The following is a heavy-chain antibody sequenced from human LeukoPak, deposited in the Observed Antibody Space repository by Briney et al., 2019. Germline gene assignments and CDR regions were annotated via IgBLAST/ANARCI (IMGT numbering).Heavy chain of an antibody. CDR3: ARGYCTNGVCYRNWFDP. D-gene: IGHD2-8*01. J-gene: IGHJ5*02. CDR2: IYHSGST. Sequence: PSQTLSLTCAVSGGSISSGGYSWSWIRQPPGKGLEWIGYIYHSGSTYYNPSLKSRVTISVDRSKSQFSLKLSSVTAADTAVYYCARGYCTNGVCYRNWFDPWGQGTLVTVSS. V-gene: IGHV4-30-2*01. CDR1: GGSISSGGYS.